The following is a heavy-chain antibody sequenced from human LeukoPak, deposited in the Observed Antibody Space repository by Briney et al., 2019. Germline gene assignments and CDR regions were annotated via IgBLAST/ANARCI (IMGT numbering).Heavy chain of an antibody. J-gene: IGHJ6*02. Sequence: SETLSLTCAVYGGSFSGYYWSWIRQPPGKGLEWIGEISHSGSTKYNPSLKSRVTISVDTSKNQFSLKLSSVTAADTAVYYCAGLSGLYYDYYGMDVWGQGTTVTVSS. CDR3: AGLSGLYYDYYGMDV. CDR1: GGSFSGYY. D-gene: IGHD2-15*01. V-gene: IGHV4-34*01. CDR2: ISHSGST.